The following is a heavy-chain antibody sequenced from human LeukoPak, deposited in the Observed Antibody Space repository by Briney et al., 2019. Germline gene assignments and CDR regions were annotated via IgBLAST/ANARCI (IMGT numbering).Heavy chain of an antibody. V-gene: IGHV4-34*01. CDR2: INHSGST. CDR3: ARHPYSSSDY. CDR1: GGSFSGYY. D-gene: IGHD6-6*01. Sequence: SGTLSLTCAVYGGSFSGYYWSWSRQPPGKGLEWIGEINHSGSTNYNPSLKSRVTISVDTSKNQFSLKLSSVTAADTAVYYCARHPYSSSDYWGQGTLVTVSS. J-gene: IGHJ4*02.